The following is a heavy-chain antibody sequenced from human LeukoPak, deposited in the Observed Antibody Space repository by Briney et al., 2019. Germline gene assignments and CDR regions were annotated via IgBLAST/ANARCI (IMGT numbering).Heavy chain of an antibody. V-gene: IGHV3-30-3*01. CDR1: GFTFSSYA. CDR3: ARDRPHFDY. D-gene: IGHD6-6*01. Sequence: PGRSLRLSCAASGFTFSSYAMHWVRQAPGKGLEWVAVISYDGSNKYYADSVKGRFTISRDNSKNTLYLQMNSLRAEDTAVYSCARDRPHFDYWGQGTLVTVSS. CDR2: ISYDGSNK. J-gene: IGHJ4*02.